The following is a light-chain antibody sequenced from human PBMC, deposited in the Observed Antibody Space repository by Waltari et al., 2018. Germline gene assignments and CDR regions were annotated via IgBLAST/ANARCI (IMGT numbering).Light chain of an antibody. V-gene: IGKV3-15*01. Sequence: EIVMTQSPATLSVSPGERATLSCRASQSISSSLAWYQHKPGQAPRLLIYGASTRATGIPARFSGSGSGTEFTLTISNMQSEDSAGYYCQHYNNWPPYTFGQGTNLEIK. J-gene: IGKJ2*01. CDR2: GAS. CDR3: QHYNNWPPYT. CDR1: QSISSS.